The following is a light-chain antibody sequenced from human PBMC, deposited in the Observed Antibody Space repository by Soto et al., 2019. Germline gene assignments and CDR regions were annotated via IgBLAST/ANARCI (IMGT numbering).Light chain of an antibody. CDR1: FSDVGGYDY. Sequence: QSALTQPASVSVSPGQSIAISCTGTFSDVGGYDYVSWYQQHPDKAPKLMIYEVTKRPSGVSNRFSGSKSGNTASLTISGLQPEDEADYYCSSHTSGSTRVFGSGTKVTVL. CDR2: EVT. J-gene: IGLJ1*01. V-gene: IGLV2-14*01. CDR3: SSHTSGSTRV.